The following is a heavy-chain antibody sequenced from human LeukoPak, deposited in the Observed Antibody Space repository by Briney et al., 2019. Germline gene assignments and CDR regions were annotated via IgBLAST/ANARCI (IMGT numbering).Heavy chain of an antibody. CDR2: ISYDGSNK. Sequence: GGSLRLSCAVSGFHFTSYAMHWVRQAPGKGLEWVAVISYDGSNKYYADSVKGRFTISRDNSKNTLYLQMNSLRAEDTAVYYCARDMKDSGYELFDYWGQGTLVTVSS. CDR1: GFHFTSYA. V-gene: IGHV3-30-3*01. D-gene: IGHD5-12*01. J-gene: IGHJ4*02. CDR3: ARDMKDSGYELFDY.